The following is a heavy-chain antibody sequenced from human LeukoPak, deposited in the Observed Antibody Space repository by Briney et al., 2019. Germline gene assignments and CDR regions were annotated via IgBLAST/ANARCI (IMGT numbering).Heavy chain of an antibody. CDR3: ARPTRPGCSGYENAFDI. Sequence: SETLSLTCTVSGGSIRRRNYYWDWIRQPPGKGLEWIGNFYDSGSTYYNPSLKSRVTISGDTSKNQFSLKLTSVTAADTAVYYCARPTRPGCSGYENAFDIWGQGTMVTVSS. J-gene: IGHJ3*02. CDR1: GGSIRRRNYY. D-gene: IGHD5-12*01. CDR2: FYDSGST. V-gene: IGHV4-39*01.